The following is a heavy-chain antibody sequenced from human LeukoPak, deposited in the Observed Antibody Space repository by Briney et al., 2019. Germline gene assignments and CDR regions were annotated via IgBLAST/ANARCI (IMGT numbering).Heavy chain of an antibody. D-gene: IGHD1-26*01. Sequence: PGGSLRLSCAASGFTVSSNYMSWVRQAPGKGLEWVSVIYSGGSTYYADSVKGRFTISRDNSKNTLYLQMSSLRAEDTAVYYCAKDAVGSYMDHFDYWGQGTLVTVSS. CDR3: AKDAVGSYMDHFDY. J-gene: IGHJ4*02. V-gene: IGHV3-66*01. CDR1: GFTVSSNY. CDR2: IYSGGST.